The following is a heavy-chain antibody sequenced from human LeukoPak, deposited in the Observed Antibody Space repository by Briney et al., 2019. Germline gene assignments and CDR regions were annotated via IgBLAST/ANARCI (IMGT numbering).Heavy chain of an antibody. CDR2: ISSSGGTT. CDR1: GFTFSTYA. Sequence: PGGSLRLSCAASGFTFSTYAVNWVRQPPGKGLEWVSAISSSGGTTYYADSVKGRSSITRDNSKNTLYLQMNSLRAEDTAVYYCAKGMRGVVAVKLLDPWGQGTLVTVSS. V-gene: IGHV3-23*01. D-gene: IGHD3-22*01. CDR3: AKGMRGVVAVKLLDP. J-gene: IGHJ5*02.